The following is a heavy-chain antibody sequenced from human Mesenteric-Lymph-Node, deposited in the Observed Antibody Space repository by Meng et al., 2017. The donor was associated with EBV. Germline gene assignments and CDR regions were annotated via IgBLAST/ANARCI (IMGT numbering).Heavy chain of an antibody. CDR2: MNPNSGDR. Sequence: VQLVQSGAEVKKPGSPVKVSCKASGSISTNHDINWVRQAPGQGLEWMGWMNPNSGDRGYAQKFQGRLTMTRNPSISTAYMELSSLRSDDTAVYYCARSGCSTTSCYVVGDNWFDPWGQGTLVTVSS. J-gene: IGHJ5*02. D-gene: IGHD2-2*01. V-gene: IGHV1-8*01. CDR1: GSISTNHD. CDR3: ARSGCSTTSCYVVGDNWFDP.